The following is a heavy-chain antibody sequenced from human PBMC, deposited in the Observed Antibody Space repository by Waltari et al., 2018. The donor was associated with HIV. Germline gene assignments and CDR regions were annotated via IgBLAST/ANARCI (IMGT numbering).Heavy chain of an antibody. CDR1: GYPLSALS. V-gene: IGHV1-24*01. CDR3: VALYDESPLYSGF. J-gene: IGHJ4*02. Sequence: QVQLIQSTSEVKRPGASVPVSCKVSGYPLSALSMQWVRQGREHRLEWMGGFDPKNGKPVFSQRFWGRVSLAEDTLKDTAHLELNRLTSDDTAVYYCVALYDESPLYSGFWGQGTLVTVS. D-gene: IGHD3-16*01. CDR2: FDPKNGKP.